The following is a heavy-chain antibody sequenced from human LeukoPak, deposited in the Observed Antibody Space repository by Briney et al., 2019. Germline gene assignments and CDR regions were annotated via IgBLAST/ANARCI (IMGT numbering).Heavy chain of an antibody. Sequence: PGGSLRLSCAASGFTFSSYSMNWVRQAPGKGLEWVSSISGSSSYTYYADSVKGRFTISRDNAKNSLYLQMNSLRAEDPAVYYCARVRILRNYYYYMDVWGKGTPVTISS. CDR2: ISGSSSYT. D-gene: IGHD3-16*01. CDR1: GFTFSSYS. V-gene: IGHV3-21*01. J-gene: IGHJ6*03. CDR3: ARVRILRNYYYYMDV.